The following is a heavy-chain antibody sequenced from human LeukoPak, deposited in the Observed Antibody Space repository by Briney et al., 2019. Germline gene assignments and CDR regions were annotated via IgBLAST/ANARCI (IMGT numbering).Heavy chain of an antibody. CDR1: GFTLSSYA. V-gene: IGHV3-23*01. Sequence: GSLRLSCAASGFTLSSYAMTWVRQAPGRGLELVSSVDGGGGGTYYADPVKGRFTISRDNSKDTLYLQMNGMRAEDTAVYFCAKLSAGSAAWYSLHYDFWGQGTLVTVSS. CDR3: AKLSAGSAAWYSLHYDF. CDR2: VDGGGGGT. J-gene: IGHJ4*02. D-gene: IGHD6-13*01.